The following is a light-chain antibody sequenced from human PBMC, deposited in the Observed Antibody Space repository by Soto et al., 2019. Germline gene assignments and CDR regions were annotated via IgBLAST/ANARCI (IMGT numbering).Light chain of an antibody. CDR1: QSISSY. Sequence: DIQIAQSPSSLSASVGDRGTLTCRASQSISSYLNWYQQKPGKAPKILIYAASSLQSGVPSRFSGSGSGTDCTLTISSLQPEDFPTYYGQQSYSTPPAFGQGTRLEIK. V-gene: IGKV1-39*01. CDR2: AAS. J-gene: IGKJ5*01. CDR3: QQSYSTPPA.